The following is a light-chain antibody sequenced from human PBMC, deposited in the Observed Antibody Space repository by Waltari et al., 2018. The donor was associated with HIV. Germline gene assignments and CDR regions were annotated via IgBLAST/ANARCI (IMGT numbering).Light chain of an antibody. J-gene: IGKJ2*01. CDR2: SAS. CDR1: QSINTY. V-gene: IGKV1-39*01. Sequence: DIQMTQSPSSLSPSVGDTVTITCRASQSINTYLNWYQKRPGKAPNLLIYSASNLQSGVSSRFSGSGSMTIFPLVIGSLQPEDVGSYYCQQSYSTPYTFGPGTTLDI. CDR3: QQSYSTPYT.